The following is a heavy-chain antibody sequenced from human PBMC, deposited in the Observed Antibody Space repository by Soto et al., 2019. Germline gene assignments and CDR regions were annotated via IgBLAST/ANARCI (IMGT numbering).Heavy chain of an antibody. CDR2: IYYSGST. D-gene: IGHD3-10*01. CDR3: VGYYYGSGSLTGWFDP. CDR1: GGSISSGGYY. V-gene: IGHV4-31*03. J-gene: IGHJ5*02. Sequence: TLSLTXTVSGGSISSGGYYWSWIRQHPGKGLEWIGYIYYSGSTYYNPSLKSRVTISVDTSKNQFSLKLSSVTAADTAVYYCVGYYYGSGSLTGWFDPWGQGTLVTVSS.